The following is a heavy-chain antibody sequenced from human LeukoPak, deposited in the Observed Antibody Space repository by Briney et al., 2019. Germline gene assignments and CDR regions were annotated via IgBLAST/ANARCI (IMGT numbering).Heavy chain of an antibody. J-gene: IGHJ6*02. CDR1: GYTFTSYG. D-gene: IGHD3-10*01. CDR2: ISAYNGNT. Sequence: ASVKVSCKASGYTFTSYGISWVRQAPGQGLEWMGWISAYNGNTNYAQKLQGRVTMTTDTSTSTAYMELRSLRSDDTALYYCAKDYYGSGSYYYYYGMDVWGQGTTVTVSS. V-gene: IGHV1-18*01. CDR3: AKDYYGSGSYYYYYGMDV.